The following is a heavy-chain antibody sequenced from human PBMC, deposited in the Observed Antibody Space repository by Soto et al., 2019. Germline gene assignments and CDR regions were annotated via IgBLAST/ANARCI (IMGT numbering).Heavy chain of an antibody. J-gene: IGHJ6*02. CDR3: ARDLRITMIVVASMDV. V-gene: IGHV3-23*01. D-gene: IGHD3-22*01. CDR2: IRGGGDVT. Sequence: PGGSLRLSCAASGFTFSAYAMAWVRQAPGKGLEWVSAIRGGGDVTYYVDSVKGRFTISRDNSKNTLYLQMNSLGAEDTAVYYCARDLRITMIVVASMDVWGQGTTVTVSS. CDR1: GFTFSAYA.